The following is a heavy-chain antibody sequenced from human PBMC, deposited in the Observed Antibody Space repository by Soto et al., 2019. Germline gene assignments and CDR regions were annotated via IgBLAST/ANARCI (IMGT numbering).Heavy chain of an antibody. CDR1: GFSFRGFG. J-gene: IGHJ5*02. D-gene: IGHD1-26*01. Sequence: QEQLVESGGGVVQPGTSLRLSCAASGFSFRGFGIHWVGQAPGKGLEWVAVIWYNGYNKCYADSVTGRFTISRDNAWSKAYLQVASLRVADTAVYFCVGDRPSPVSGLLAPAGNQYNWFDPWGQGTLVTVSS. CDR2: IWYNGYNK. CDR3: VGDRPSPVSGLLAPAGNQYNWFDP. V-gene: IGHV3-33*01.